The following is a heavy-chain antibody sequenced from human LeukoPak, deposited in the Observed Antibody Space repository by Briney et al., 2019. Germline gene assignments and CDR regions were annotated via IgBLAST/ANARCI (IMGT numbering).Heavy chain of an antibody. CDR2: IVPIFGTA. Sequence: SVKVSCKASGGTFSSYAISWVRQAPGQGLEWMGGIVPIFGTANYAQKFQGRVTITTDESTSTAYMELSSLRSEDTAVYYCARAEGAMDPFDYWGQGTLVTVSS. J-gene: IGHJ4*02. D-gene: IGHD1-26*01. CDR1: GGTFSSYA. CDR3: ARAEGAMDPFDY. V-gene: IGHV1-69*05.